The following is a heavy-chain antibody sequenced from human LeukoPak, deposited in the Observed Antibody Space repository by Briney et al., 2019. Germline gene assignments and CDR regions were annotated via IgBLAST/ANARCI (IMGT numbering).Heavy chain of an antibody. D-gene: IGHD3/OR15-3a*01. CDR1: GGSISTYY. Sequence: PSETLSLTCTVSGGSISTYYWSWIRQPPGKGLEWIGRIFSTGSTNYNPSLKSRVTMSVDTSKNLFSLKLNSVTAADPAVYYCVRVGLSWGLLWGEGALVTVS. V-gene: IGHV4-4*07. CDR3: VRVGLSWGLL. J-gene: IGHJ4*02. CDR2: IFSTGST.